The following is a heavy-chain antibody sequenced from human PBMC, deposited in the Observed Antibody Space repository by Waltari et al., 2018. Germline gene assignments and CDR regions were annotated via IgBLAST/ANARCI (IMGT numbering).Heavy chain of an antibody. CDR1: GFTFSSYD. J-gene: IGHJ6*02. V-gene: IGHV3-23*01. Sequence: EVQLLESGGGLVQPGGSLRLSCAASGFTFSSYDMSWVRQAQWKGLGWVSAISGSGGSTYYADSVKGRFTISRDNSKNTLYLQMNSLRAEDTAVYYCAKDGDGTYYYDSLGRMDVWGQGTTVTVSS. D-gene: IGHD3-22*01. CDR2: ISGSGGST. CDR3: AKDGDGTYYYDSLGRMDV.